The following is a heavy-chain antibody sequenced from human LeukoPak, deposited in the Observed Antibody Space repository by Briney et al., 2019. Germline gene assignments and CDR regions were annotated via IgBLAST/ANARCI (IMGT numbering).Heavy chain of an antibody. Sequence: SETLSLTCTVSGGSVTSGGYYWSWIRQHPGKGLEWIGYIYYSGNTHYNPSLKSRVTISGDTSENQFSLRLSSVTDADTAVYYCARHTGGSGSYPLDYWGQGILVTVSS. CDR2: IYYSGNT. J-gene: IGHJ4*02. D-gene: IGHD3-10*01. V-gene: IGHV4-31*03. CDR1: GGSVTSGGYY. CDR3: ARHTGGSGSYPLDY.